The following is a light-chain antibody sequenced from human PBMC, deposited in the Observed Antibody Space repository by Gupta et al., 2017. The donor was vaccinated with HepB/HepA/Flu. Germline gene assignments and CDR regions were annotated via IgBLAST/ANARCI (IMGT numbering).Light chain of an antibody. V-gene: IGKV3-11*01. Sequence: IVLTQSPATLSLSPVQRATPSCRASRISGSYLAWYQHKPGQVPRLLMYDASLRAIGIPARFSGSGSGTDFTLTISSLEPEDFAVYYCQHRSNWPPTFGQGTKVEFK. CDR1: RISGSY. CDR2: DAS. CDR3: QHRSNWPPT. J-gene: IGKJ1*01.